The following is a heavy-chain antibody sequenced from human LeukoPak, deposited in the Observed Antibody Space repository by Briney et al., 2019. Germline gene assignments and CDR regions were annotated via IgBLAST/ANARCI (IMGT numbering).Heavy chain of an antibody. J-gene: IGHJ6*03. V-gene: IGHV1-69*05. CDR2: IILVFRTP. CDR1: GGTSSTYT. CDR3: ARVDRYFFYLDV. Sequence: SVKASCKASGGTSSTYTITWVRQAPGQGLEWMGGIILVFRTPNYAQKFQGRVTITTDESTRTAYMELSSLKSDDTAIYFCARVDRYFFYLDVWGQGTTVTVSS.